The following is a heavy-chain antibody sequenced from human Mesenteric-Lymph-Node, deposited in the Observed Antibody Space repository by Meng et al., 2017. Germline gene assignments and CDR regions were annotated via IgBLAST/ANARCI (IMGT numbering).Heavy chain of an antibody. CDR1: GGSFSGYY. D-gene: IGHD3-22*01. CDR3: ARGYYDSSGYGY. CDR2: INHSGST. V-gene: IGHV4-34*01. J-gene: IGHJ4*02. Sequence: QVQLQRWGAGLSKPSETLSLTCAVYGGSFSGYYWSWIRQPPGKGLEWIGEINHSGSTNYNPSLKSRVTISVDTSKNQFSLKLSSVTAADTAVYYCARGYYDSSGYGYWGQGTLVTVSS.